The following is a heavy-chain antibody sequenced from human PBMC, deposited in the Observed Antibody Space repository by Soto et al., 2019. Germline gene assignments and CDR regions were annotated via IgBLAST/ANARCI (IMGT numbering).Heavy chain of an antibody. CDR3: AKTGSSWFFDY. D-gene: IGHD6-13*01. CDR2: IKQDGSEK. CDR1: GFTFSSYW. Sequence: GGSLRLSCAASGFTFSSYWMSWVRQAPGKGLEWVANIKQDGSEKYYVDSVKGRFTISRDNAKNSLYLQMNSLRAEDTAVYYCAKTGSSWFFDYWGQGTLVTVSS. V-gene: IGHV3-7*03. J-gene: IGHJ4*02.